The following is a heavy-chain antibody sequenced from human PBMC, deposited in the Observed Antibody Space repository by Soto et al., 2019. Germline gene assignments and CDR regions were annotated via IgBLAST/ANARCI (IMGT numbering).Heavy chain of an antibody. V-gene: IGHV3-23*01. D-gene: IGHD5-12*01. CDR3: AKKGLRGDYYYYMDV. CDR1: GFTFSNYA. Sequence: RSLRLSCAVSGFTFSNYAMSWVRQAPGKGLEWVSGISESGGNTYYADSVEGRFTISRDNYQNTLYLQINSLRAEDTAVYYCAKKGLRGDYYYYMDVWGKETTVTVSS. CDR2: ISESGGNT. J-gene: IGHJ6*03.